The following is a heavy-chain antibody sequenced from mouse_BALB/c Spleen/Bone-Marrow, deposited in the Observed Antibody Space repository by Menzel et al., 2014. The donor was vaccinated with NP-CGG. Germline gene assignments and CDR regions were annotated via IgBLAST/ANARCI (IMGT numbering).Heavy chain of an antibody. J-gene: IGHJ1*01. CDR3: ARKDYGSRGGYFDV. V-gene: IGHV2-9*02. CDR2: IWAGGST. D-gene: IGHD1-1*01. CDR1: GFSLTNYG. Sequence: VKLQESGPGLVSPSQSLSITCTVSGFSLTNYGVHWVRQPPGKGLEWLGLIWAGGSTNYNSALMSRLSISKDSPKSQVFLKMNSLQTDDTAMYYCARKDYGSRGGYFDVWGAGTTVTVSS.